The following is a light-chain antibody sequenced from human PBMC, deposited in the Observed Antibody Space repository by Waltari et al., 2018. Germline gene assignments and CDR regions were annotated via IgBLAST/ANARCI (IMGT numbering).Light chain of an antibody. CDR3: QHYGTSLIT. Sequence: EIVLTQSPGTLSLSHGERATLSCRASQRVTSGYLAWYSEKPGQTPRLLSYGASTRATGIPDRFSGSGSGTDFTLTISRLEPEDFAVFYCQHYGTSLITFGQGTRLEIK. CDR2: GAS. J-gene: IGKJ5*01. CDR1: QRVTSGY. V-gene: IGKV3-20*01.